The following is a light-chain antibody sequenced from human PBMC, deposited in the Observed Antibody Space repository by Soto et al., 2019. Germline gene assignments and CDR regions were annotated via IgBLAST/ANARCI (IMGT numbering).Light chain of an antibody. CDR2: AAS. CDR1: QGISTY. V-gene: IGKV1-39*01. Sequence: DIQMAQSPSSLSACAPDTLPTPCRASQGISTYLNWYQQKPGKAPKLLIYAASSLQSGVPSRFSGSESETDFTLTISSLQTEDFANYYCKQSYSTTWTFGKGTKVDIK. J-gene: IGKJ1*01. CDR3: KQSYSTTWT.